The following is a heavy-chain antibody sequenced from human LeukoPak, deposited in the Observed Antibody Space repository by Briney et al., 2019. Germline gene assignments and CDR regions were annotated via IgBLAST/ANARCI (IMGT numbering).Heavy chain of an antibody. J-gene: IGHJ5*02. CDR2: ISSGGSTI. CDR1: GFTFNRYG. CDR3: ARDRDIVIVAATIPHWFDT. D-gene: IGHD2/OR15-2a*01. Sequence: GGSLRLSCAASGFTFNRYGINWVRQAPGKGLEWVSYISSGGSTIYYAASVKGRFTISRDNAKNSLHLQMNSLRTEDTAVYYCARDRDIVIVAATIPHWFDTWGQGALVTVSS. V-gene: IGHV3-48*04.